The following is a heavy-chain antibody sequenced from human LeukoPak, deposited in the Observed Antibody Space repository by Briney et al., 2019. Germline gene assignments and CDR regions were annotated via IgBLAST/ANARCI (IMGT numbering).Heavy chain of an antibody. Sequence: PGGSLRLSCAASGFTFRSYGMHWVRQAPGKGLEWVAVIWYDGSNKYYADSVKGRFTISRDNSKNTLYLQMNSLRAEDTAVYYCARDRYYDHSGGDFDYWGQGTLVTVSS. CDR1: GFTFRSYG. V-gene: IGHV3-33*01. CDR2: IWYDGSNK. D-gene: IGHD3-22*01. J-gene: IGHJ4*02. CDR3: ARDRYYDHSGGDFDY.